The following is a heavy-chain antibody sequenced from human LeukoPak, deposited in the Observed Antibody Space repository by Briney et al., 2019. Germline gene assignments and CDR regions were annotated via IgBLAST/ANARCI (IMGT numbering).Heavy chain of an antibody. Sequence: ASVKVSCKASGYTFTSYDINWVRQATGQGLEWMGWMNPNSGNTGYAQKFQGRVTMTRNTSISTAYMELSSLRSEDTAVYYCARGQSKRKDIVVVPAARRVDYYYYYMDVWVKGTTVTVSS. CDR1: GYTFTSYD. V-gene: IGHV1-8*01. D-gene: IGHD2-2*01. J-gene: IGHJ6*03. CDR3: ARGQSKRKDIVVVPAARRVDYYYYYMDV. CDR2: MNPNSGNT.